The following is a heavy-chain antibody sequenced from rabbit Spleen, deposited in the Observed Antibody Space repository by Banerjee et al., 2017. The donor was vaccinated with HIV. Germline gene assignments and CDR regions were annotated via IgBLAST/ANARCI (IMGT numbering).Heavy chain of an antibody. CDR1: GFDFRRYYL. Sequence: QEQVKETGGGLVQPGGSLTLSCKASGFDFRRYYLSWVRQAPGKGLEWIGCIYSGLDYIYYASWAKGRFTISRTSSTTVTLQMTSLTVADTATYFCARVSETSGWGEDLWGPGTLVTVS. V-gene: IGHV1S45*01. CDR2: IYSGLDYI. D-gene: IGHD4-1*01. J-gene: IGHJ4*01. CDR3: ARVSETSGWGEDL.